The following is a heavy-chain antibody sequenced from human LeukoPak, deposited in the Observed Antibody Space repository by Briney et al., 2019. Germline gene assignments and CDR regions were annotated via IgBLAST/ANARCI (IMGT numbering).Heavy chain of an antibody. V-gene: IGHV3-7*01. CDR1: GFTFTTYW. D-gene: IGHD1-14*01. J-gene: IGHJ3*02. CDR3: ARWVAPPDDAFDI. Sequence: GGSLRLSCAASGFTFTTYWMSWVRQAPGMGLEWVANIKQDGSEKYYVDSVKGRFTISRDNAKNSLYLQMNSLRAEDTAVYYCARWVAPPDDAFDIWGQGTMVTVSS. CDR2: IKQDGSEK.